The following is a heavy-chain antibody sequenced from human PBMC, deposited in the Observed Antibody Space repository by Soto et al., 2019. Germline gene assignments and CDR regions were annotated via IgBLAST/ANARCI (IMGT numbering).Heavy chain of an antibody. CDR1: GGSISSYY. CDR3: ARLEGLATISYYFDF. Sequence: NPSETLSLTCTVSGGSISSYYWGWIRQPPGKGLEWIGYIFYSGSTNYNPSLEGRVTISVDTSKNQFSLKVSSVTAADTAVYFCARLEGLATISYYFDFWGQGALVTVSS. J-gene: IGHJ4*02. V-gene: IGHV4-59*01. D-gene: IGHD3-9*01. CDR2: IFYSGST.